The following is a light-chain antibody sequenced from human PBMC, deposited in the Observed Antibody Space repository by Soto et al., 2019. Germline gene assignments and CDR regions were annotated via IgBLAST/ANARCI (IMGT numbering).Light chain of an antibody. V-gene: IGKV3-15*01. Sequence: EIVMTQSPATLSVSPGERATLSCSASQSVSSNLAWYQQKPGQAPRLLIYGASTRATGIPARLSGSGSEIEFTLTIRSLQSEDFAVFYCQQYNNWPPLYTFGQGTKREIK. CDR3: QQYNNWPPLYT. CDR2: GAS. J-gene: IGKJ2*01. CDR1: QSVSSN.